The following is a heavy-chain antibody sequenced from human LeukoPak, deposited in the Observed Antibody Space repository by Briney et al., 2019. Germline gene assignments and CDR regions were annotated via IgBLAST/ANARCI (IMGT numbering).Heavy chain of an antibody. V-gene: IGHV3-7*01. CDR1: GFTFSSYW. J-gene: IGHJ6*03. Sequence: GGSLRLSCAASGFTFSSYWMSWVRQAPGKGLEWVANIKQDGSEKYYVDSVKGRFTISRDNAKNSLYLQMNSLRAEDTAVYYCARDNWDYPYYYYYYMDVWGKGTTVTVSS. CDR2: IKQDGSEK. D-gene: IGHD1-7*01. CDR3: ARDNWDYPYYYYYYMDV.